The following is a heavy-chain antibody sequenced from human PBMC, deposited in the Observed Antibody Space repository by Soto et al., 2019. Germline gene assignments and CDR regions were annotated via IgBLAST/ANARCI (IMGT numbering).Heavy chain of an antibody. CDR2: IKQDGSEK. CDR1: GFTFSSDW. J-gene: IGHJ4*02. CDR3: ARTFYDIMWARYPLAS. V-gene: IGHV3-7*01. D-gene: IGHD3-16*02. Sequence: PGGSLRLSCAASGFTFSSDWMNWVRHALGKGQEWVANIKQDGSEKHYVDSVKGRFTISRDNARNSLYLQMNSLRAEDTAVYYCARTFYDIMWARYPLASWGKGTLVTVSS.